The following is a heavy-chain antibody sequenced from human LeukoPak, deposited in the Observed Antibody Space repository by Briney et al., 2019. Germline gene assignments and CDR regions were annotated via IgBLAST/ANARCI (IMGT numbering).Heavy chain of an antibody. V-gene: IGHV6-1*01. D-gene: IGHD3-10*01. Sequence: QTLSLTCAISGDTVSSNSAAWHWVRQSPSRGLEWLGRTYYRSRWYNDYAVSVKSRITINADTSKNQFSLQMNSVTPEDTAVYYCAAGSSGSSNYYFDYWGQGTLVTVSS. CDR3: AAGSSGSSNYYFDY. J-gene: IGHJ4*02. CDR2: TYYRSRWYN. CDR1: GDTVSSNSAA.